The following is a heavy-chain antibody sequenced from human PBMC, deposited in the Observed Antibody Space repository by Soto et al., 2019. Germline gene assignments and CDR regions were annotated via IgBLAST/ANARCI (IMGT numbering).Heavy chain of an antibody. CDR2: INAGNGNT. CDR3: ARTREEDIVVVPADAFDI. CDR1: GYTFTSYA. Sequence: ASVKVSCKASGYTFTSYAMHWVRQAPGQRLEWMGWINAGNGNTKYSQKFQGRVTITRDTSASTAYMELSSLRSEDTAVYYCARTREEDIVVVPADAFDIWGQVTMVTV. J-gene: IGHJ3*02. V-gene: IGHV1-3*01. D-gene: IGHD2-2*01.